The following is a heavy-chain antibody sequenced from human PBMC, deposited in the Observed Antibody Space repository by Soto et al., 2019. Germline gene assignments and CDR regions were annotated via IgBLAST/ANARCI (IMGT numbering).Heavy chain of an antibody. CDR3: ARVEVRGVRIDY. CDR2: IYYSGST. J-gene: IGHJ4*02. D-gene: IGHD3-10*01. Sequence: PSETMSLTCTVSGGSSSSGDYYWSWIRQPPGKGLEWIGYIYYSGSTYYNPSLKSRVTISVDTSKNQFSLKLSSVTAADTAVYYCARVEVRGVRIDYWGQGTLVTVSS. V-gene: IGHV4-30-4*01. CDR1: GGSSSSGDYY.